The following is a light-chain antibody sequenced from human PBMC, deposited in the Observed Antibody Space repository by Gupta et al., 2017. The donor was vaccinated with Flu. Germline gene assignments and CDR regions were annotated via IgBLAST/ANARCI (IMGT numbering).Light chain of an antibody. CDR2: SAS. Sequence: DIQMTQTPSSLSASVGDRVTITCRASQSISNYLNWYQQKPGKAPKLLIYSASSLQGGVPSRCSGSGAGTDFTLSISSLQPEDFATYYCQQSYSTPRTFGQGTKVEIK. CDR1: QSISNY. CDR3: QQSYSTPRT. J-gene: IGKJ1*01. V-gene: IGKV1-39*01.